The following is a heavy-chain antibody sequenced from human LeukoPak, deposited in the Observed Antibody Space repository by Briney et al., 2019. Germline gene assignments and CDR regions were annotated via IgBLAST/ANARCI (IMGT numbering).Heavy chain of an antibody. CDR1: GFTFSSYS. V-gene: IGHV3-21*01. CDR3: ARGYSSSWYEDWFDP. Sequence: GGSLRVSCAASGFTFSSYSMNWVRQAPGKGLEWVSSISSSSSYIYYAGSVKGRFTISRDNAKNSLYLQMNSLRAEDTAVYYCARGYSSSWYEDWFDPWGQGTLVTVSS. CDR2: ISSSSSYI. D-gene: IGHD6-13*01. J-gene: IGHJ5*02.